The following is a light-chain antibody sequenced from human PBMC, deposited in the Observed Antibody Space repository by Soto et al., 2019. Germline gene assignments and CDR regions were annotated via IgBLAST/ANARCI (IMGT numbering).Light chain of an antibody. V-gene: IGKV1-5*01. J-gene: IGKJ2*01. CDR3: QQKKSFSPYT. CDR1: QSMSSY. Sequence: DIQMTQSPSTLSASVGDRVSITCRASQSMSSYLAWYQQKPGKAPKLLIYDASTLESGVPSRFSGSGSGTEFTPTISILQPDVFAPYYGQQKKSFSPYTLGQGTRLEI. CDR2: DAS.